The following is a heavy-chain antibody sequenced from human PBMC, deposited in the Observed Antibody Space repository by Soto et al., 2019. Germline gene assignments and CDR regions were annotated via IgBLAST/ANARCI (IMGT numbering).Heavy chain of an antibody. CDR1: VLNFGNYA. CDR3: TDTESLGKSYFFDS. J-gene: IGHJ4*02. V-gene: IGHV3-49*04. CDR2: IRNRTYSETK. Sequence: GIRRLSWTVSVLNFGNYAISWVRQAPGKGLEWVGLIRNRTYSETKQYAPSLKGRFTISRDDSNSIDYLQMRSLQVDDAAVYYCTDTESLGKSYFFDSWGRGVLVTGSS.